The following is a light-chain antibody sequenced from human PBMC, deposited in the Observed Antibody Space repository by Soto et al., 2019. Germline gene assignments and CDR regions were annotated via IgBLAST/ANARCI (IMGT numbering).Light chain of an antibody. CDR2: DDN. Sequence: QSVLTQPPSVSAAPGQKVTIACSGSSSNIVGNSVSWYQQLPGTAPKLLIYDDNKRPSGVPDRFSGSKYGTSATLGITGFQTGDEADYYCGSWDSSLSAYVFGTGTKVTVL. V-gene: IGLV1-51*01. CDR3: GSWDSSLSAYV. CDR1: SSNIVGNS. J-gene: IGLJ1*01.